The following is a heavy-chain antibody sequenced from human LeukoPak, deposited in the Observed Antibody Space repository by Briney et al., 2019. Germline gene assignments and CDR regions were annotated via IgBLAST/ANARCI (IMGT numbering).Heavy chain of an antibody. CDR3: ARSTSAWLLQDTYFDY. CDR2: IIPIFGTA. D-gene: IGHD3-22*01. V-gene: IGHV1-69*01. J-gene: IGHJ4*02. Sequence: VASVKASCKASGGTFSSYAISWVRQAPGQGLEWMGGIIPIFGTANYAQKFQGRVTITADESTSTAYMELSSLRSEDTAVYYCARSTSAWLLQDTYFDYWGQGTLVTVSS. CDR1: GGTFSSYA.